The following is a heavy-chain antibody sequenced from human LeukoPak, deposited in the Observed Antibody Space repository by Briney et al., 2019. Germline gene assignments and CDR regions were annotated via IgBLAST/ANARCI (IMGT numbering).Heavy chain of an antibody. Sequence: GGSLRLSCAASGFTFSNYWMNWVRQAPGKGLERVANIEQDGSEKYYVDSVKGRFTISRDNPKNSLYLQMNSLRVEDTAVYYCARERSGSYFDYWGQGTLVTVSS. D-gene: IGHD1-26*01. CDR3: ARERSGSYFDY. V-gene: IGHV3-7*05. CDR2: IEQDGSEK. CDR1: GFTFSNYW. J-gene: IGHJ4*02.